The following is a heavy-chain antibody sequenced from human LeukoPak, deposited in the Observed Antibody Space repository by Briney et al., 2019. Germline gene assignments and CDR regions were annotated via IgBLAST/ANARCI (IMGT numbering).Heavy chain of an antibody. D-gene: IGHD4-17*01. CDR3: ANSIDFDYGDYYFDY. V-gene: IGHV4-34*01. CDR2: IKHSGSI. J-gene: IGHJ4*02. Sequence: SETLSLTCAVYGGSFSGYYWTWIRQPPGKGLEWIGEIKHSGSINYNPSLKSRVTISVDTSKNQFSLKLSSVTAADTAVYYCANSIDFDYGDYYFDYWGQGALVTISS. CDR1: GGSFSGYY.